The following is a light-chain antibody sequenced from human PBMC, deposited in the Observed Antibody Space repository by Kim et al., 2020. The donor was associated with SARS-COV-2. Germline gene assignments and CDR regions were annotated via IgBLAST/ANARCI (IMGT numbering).Light chain of an antibody. CDR3: QQYGSAPYT. Sequence: EIVLTQSPGTLSLSPGERATLACRASQSVSSSYLAWYQQKPGQAPRLLIYGASSRATGIPDRFSGSGSGTDCTLTISRLEPEEFAVYYCQQYGSAPYTFGQGTKLEI. CDR2: GAS. CDR1: QSVSSSY. J-gene: IGKJ2*01. V-gene: IGKV3-20*01.